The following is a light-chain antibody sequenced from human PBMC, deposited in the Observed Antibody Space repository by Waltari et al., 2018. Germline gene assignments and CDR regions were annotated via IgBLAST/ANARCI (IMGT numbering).Light chain of an antibody. CDR2: WAS. Sequence: DIEMTQSPDSLGVSLGERATITCKSSQSLSYSPKNKNYLAWYQQKRGQPPRLPISWASTRESGVPDRFSGSGSGTYFTLTISSLQAEDVAVYYCHQYYTTPRTFGQGTKLEIK. CDR1: QSLSYSPKNKNY. CDR3: HQYYTTPRT. J-gene: IGKJ2*01. V-gene: IGKV4-1*01.